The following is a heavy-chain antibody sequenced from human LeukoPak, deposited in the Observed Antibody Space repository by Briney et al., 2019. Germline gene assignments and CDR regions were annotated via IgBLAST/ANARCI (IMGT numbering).Heavy chain of an antibody. CDR1: GFTFSDYW. J-gene: IGHJ5*02. CDR3: ARATRGLDP. V-gene: IGHV3-7*01. Sequence: GGSLRLSCAASGFTFSDYWMSWVRQAPGKGLEWVASIKQDGSEKYYVDSVKGRFTISKDNPENSLYLQMNSLRAEDTAVYYCARATRGLDPWGQGTLVTVSS. CDR2: IKQDGSEK. D-gene: IGHD3-10*01.